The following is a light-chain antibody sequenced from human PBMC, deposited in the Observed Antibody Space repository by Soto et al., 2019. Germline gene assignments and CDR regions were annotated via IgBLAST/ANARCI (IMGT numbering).Light chain of an antibody. Sequence: EIVLTQSPGTLSLSPGERTTLSCRATQSVNSSYLDWYQQEPGQAPRLLNYDASSIDTGIPDRFSGSESGSDFTLTISRLEPESFAVYFCQKYGSSPSNFGQGTKLEIK. J-gene: IGKJ2*01. CDR1: QSVNSSY. CDR2: DAS. V-gene: IGKV3-20*01. CDR3: QKYGSSPSN.